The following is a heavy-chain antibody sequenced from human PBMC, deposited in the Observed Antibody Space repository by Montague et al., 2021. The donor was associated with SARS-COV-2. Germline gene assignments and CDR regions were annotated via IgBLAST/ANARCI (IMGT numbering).Heavy chain of an antibody. J-gene: IGHJ3*02. CDR3: ARTTTRMLYPENAFDI. Sequence: CAISGDSVSSNTATWNWIRQSPSRGLEWLGRTYYRSKWYHDYAISLKSRITINPDTSKNQFSLQLSSVAPEDTAVFYCARTTTRMLYPENAFDIWGQGTMGTGSS. D-gene: IGHD2-15*01. V-gene: IGHV6-1*01. CDR2: TYYRSKWYH. CDR1: GDSVSSNTAT.